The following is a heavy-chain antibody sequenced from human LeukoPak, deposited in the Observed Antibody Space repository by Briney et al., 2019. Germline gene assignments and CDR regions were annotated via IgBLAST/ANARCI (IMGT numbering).Heavy chain of an antibody. CDR3: VLDLFSSFAFDI. CDR2: INRDGSST. J-gene: IGHJ3*02. Sequence: GGSLRLSCAASGFTFSRYWMHWVRQAPGKGLLWVSRINRDGSSTYYADSVKGRFTTSRDNAKNALHLQMNSLTAEDTAVYYCVLDLFSSFAFDIWGQGTMVTVSS. CDR1: GFTFSRYW. D-gene: IGHD3/OR15-3a*01. V-gene: IGHV3-74*01.